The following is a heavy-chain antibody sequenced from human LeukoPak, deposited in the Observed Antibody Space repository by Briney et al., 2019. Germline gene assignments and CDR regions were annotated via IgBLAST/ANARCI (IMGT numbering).Heavy chain of an antibody. CDR3: AKGLYDFWSGYSRVYYYYGMDV. Sequence: GGSLRLSCAASGFTFSSYAMSWVRQAPGKGLEWVSAISGSGGSTYYADSVKGRFTISRDNSKNTLYLQMNSLRAEDTAVYYCAKGLYDFWSGYSRVYYYYGMDVWGQGTTVTVTS. CDR2: ISGSGGST. CDR1: GFTFSSYA. V-gene: IGHV3-23*01. D-gene: IGHD3-3*01. J-gene: IGHJ6*02.